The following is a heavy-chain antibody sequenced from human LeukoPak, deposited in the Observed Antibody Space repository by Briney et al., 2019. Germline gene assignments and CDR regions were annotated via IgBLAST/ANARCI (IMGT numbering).Heavy chain of an antibody. CDR2: IIPIFGTA. J-gene: IGHJ3*02. Sequence: SVKVSCKASGSTFSSYAISWVRQAPGQGLEWMGGIIPIFGTANYAQKFQGRVTITTDESTSTAYMELSSLRSEDTAVYYCARTQLAYCGGDCLRGDAFDIWGQGTMVTVSS. D-gene: IGHD2-21*01. CDR3: ARTQLAYCGGDCLRGDAFDI. CDR1: GSTFSSYA. V-gene: IGHV1-69*05.